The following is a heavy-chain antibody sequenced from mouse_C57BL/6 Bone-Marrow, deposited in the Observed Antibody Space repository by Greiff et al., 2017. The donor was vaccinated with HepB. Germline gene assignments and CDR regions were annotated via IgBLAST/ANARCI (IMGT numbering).Heavy chain of an antibody. CDR3: ARGPYAMDY. CDR2: ISDGGSYT. J-gene: IGHJ4*01. V-gene: IGHV5-4*01. CDR1: GFTFSSYA. Sequence: EVQLVESGGGLVKPGGSLKLSCAASGFTFSSYAMSWVRQTPEKRLEWVATISDGGSYTYYPDNVKGRFTISRDNAKNNLYLQMSHLKSEDTAMYYCARGPYAMDYWGQGTSVTVSS.